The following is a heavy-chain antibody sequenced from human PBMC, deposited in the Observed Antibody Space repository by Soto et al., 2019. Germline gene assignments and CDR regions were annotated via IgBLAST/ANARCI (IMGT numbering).Heavy chain of an antibody. D-gene: IGHD3-22*01. V-gene: IGHV1-69*13. CDR2: IIPILGTA. Sequence: SVKVSCKVSGGSFSSFSINWVRQAPGQGFEWMGGIIPILGTANFTQKFQGRVTFTADESTTTAYMTLSSLTSEDTAIYYCTSFDSSGYYPQNNYWGPGTEVTVS. CDR3: TSFDSSGYYPQNNY. J-gene: IGHJ4*02. CDR1: GGSFSSFS.